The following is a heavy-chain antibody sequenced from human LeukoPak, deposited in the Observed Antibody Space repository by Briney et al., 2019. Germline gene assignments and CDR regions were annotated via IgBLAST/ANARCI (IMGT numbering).Heavy chain of an antibody. V-gene: IGHV4-39*01. CDR3: ARASAYSSSSGVNY. J-gene: IGHJ4*02. Sequence: SETLSLTCTVSGGSIRSSYYYWGWIRQPPGKGLEWIGSIYDSGSTYYNPSLKSRVTISVDTSKNQFSLKLNSVTAADTAVYYCARASAYSSSSGVNYWGQGALVTVSS. D-gene: IGHD6-6*01. CDR2: IYDSGST. CDR1: GGSIRSSYYY.